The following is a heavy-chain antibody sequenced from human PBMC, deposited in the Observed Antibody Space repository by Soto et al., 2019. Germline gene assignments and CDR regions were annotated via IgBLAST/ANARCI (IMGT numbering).Heavy chain of an antibody. V-gene: IGHV3-21*05. CDR2: ISSSSSYI. J-gene: IGHJ3*02. CDR1: GFTFSSYS. Sequence: GGSLRLSCAASGFTFSSYSMNWVRQAPGKGLEWVSYISSSSSYIYYADSVKGRFTISRDNAKNSLYLQMNSLRAEDTAVYYCARVLSSADAFDIWGQGTMVTVSS. D-gene: IGHD3-10*01. CDR3: ARVLSSADAFDI.